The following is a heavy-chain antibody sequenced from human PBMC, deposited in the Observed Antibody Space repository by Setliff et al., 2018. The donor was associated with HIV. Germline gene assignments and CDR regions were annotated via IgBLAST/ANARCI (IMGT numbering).Heavy chain of an antibody. V-gene: IGHV3-73*01. CDR2: IRTKANSYAT. J-gene: IGHJ4*01. D-gene: IGHD3-10*01. CDR3: ASFFGDYGY. Sequence: PGGSLRLSCAASGFSFSNSAMHWVRQASGKGLECVGHIRTKANSYATAYGAAVKGRFTISRDNGKNTLFLQMNNLGVEDTAVYYCASFFGDYGYWGHGTQVTVS. CDR1: GFSFSNSA.